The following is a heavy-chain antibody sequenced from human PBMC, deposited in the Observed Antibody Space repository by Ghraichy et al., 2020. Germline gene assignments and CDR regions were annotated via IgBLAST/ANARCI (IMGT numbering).Heavy chain of an antibody. D-gene: IGHD3-16*01. J-gene: IGHJ4*02. V-gene: IGHV1-18*01. CDR1: GYTFTSFG. CDR2: ISAYNGKK. Sequence: ASVKVSCTTSGYTFTSFGITWVRQAPGQGLEWVGWISAYNGKKDSAEKFQGRVPMTTDRSTSTAYMEMRSLRSDDTAVYYCARAGGTYDYIWGTYMGYWGQGTLVTVSS. CDR3: ARAGGTYDYIWGTYMGY.